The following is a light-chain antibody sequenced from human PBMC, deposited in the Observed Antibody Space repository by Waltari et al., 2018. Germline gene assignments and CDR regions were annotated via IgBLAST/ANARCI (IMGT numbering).Light chain of an antibody. J-gene: IGKJ1*01. V-gene: IGKV2-30*02. CDR2: KVS. CDR1: QSLVHRDGNTS. Sequence: DVVMTQSPLSLPVTLGQPASISCRSSQSLVHRDGNTSLNWFHQRPGQSPRRLIYKVSNRDSGVPDRFSGSGSGTDFTLKISRVEAEDVGVYYCMQGTHWPRTFGQGTKVEIK. CDR3: MQGTHWPRT.